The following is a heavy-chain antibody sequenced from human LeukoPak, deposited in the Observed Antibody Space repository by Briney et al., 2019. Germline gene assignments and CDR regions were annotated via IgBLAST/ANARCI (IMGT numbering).Heavy chain of an antibody. CDR1: GYTLTELS. CDR2: FDPEDGET. V-gene: IGHV1-24*01. D-gene: IGHD7-27*01. CDR3: ATDHLGMNWFDP. J-gene: IGHJ5*02. Sequence: GASVKVSCKVSGYTLTELSMHWVRQAPGKRLEWMGGFDPEDGETIYAQKFQGRVTMTEDTSTDTAYMELSSLRSEDTAVYYCATDHLGMNWFDPWGQGTLVTVSS.